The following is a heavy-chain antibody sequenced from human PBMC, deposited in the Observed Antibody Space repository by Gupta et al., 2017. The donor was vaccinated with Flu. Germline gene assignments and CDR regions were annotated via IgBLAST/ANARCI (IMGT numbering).Heavy chain of an antibody. D-gene: IGHD2-2*01. Sequence: GGPFTDYYWSWIRQPPGKGLEWIGEINHSGSASYNPSLKRRVTISVDTSKNQFSLKLNSVTAADSALYYCARVRYQLHHNSWGQGTLVTVSS. CDR1: GGPFTDYY. J-gene: IGHJ4*02. CDR3: ARVRYQLHHNS. CDR2: INHSGSA. V-gene: IGHV4-34*01.